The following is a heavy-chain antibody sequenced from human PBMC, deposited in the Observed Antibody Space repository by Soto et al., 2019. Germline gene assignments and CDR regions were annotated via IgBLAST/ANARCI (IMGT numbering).Heavy chain of an antibody. V-gene: IGHV1-69*02. CDR3: ATSYGSGYRAFDS. D-gene: IGHD3-10*01. CDR1: GDTFNFYT. J-gene: IGHJ4*02. Sequence: QVQLVQFWADVQRPGSSVRVSCKASGDTFNFYTINWVRQAPGQGLQWMGRINPILSMSNYAPRFQGRVTMTADKSTSTAYMELSSLRSEDTAMYYCATSYGSGYRAFDSWGKGALVTVSS. CDR2: INPILSMS.